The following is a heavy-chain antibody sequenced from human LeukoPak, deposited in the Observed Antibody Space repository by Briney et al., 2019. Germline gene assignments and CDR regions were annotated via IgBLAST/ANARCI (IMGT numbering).Heavy chain of an antibody. V-gene: IGHV4-34*01. Sequence: SETLSLTCAVYGWSFNDYYWNWVRQAPGKGLEWIGEINARGDTSYNPSLKSRVTISVDKSKNQFSLKLSSVTAADTAVYYCARDLEHCDSTSCHNWFDPWGQGTLVTVSS. J-gene: IGHJ5*02. CDR1: GWSFNDYY. CDR3: ARDLEHCDSTSCHNWFDP. D-gene: IGHD2-2*01. CDR2: INARGDT.